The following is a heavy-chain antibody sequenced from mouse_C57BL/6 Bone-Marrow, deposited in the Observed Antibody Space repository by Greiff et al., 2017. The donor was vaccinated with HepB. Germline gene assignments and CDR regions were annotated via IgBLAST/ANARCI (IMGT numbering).Heavy chain of an antibody. CDR2: IRNKANGYTT. CDR1: GFTFNDYQ. J-gene: IGHJ3*01. Sequence: EVQGVESGGGLVQPGASLRLSCAASGFTFNDYQMSWVRQAPGKAPEWLALIRNKANGYTTEYTASVKGRFTISRDNSQNILYLQMNTLRAEDSATYYCVKAVSSGSSYPWFAYWGQGTMVTVSA. V-gene: IGHV7-4*01. CDR3: VKAVSSGSSYPWFAY. D-gene: IGHD1-1*01.